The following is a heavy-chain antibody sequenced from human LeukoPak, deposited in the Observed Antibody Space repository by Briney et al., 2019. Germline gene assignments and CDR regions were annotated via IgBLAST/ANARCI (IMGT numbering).Heavy chain of an antibody. Sequence: GGSLRLSCAASGFTFSSYSMNWVRQAPGKGLEWVSSISSSSSYIYYADSVKGRFTISRDNAENSLYLQMNSLRAEDTAVYYCARDRDTAMVYFDYWGQGTLVTVSS. CDR1: GFTFSSYS. CDR2: ISSSSSYI. V-gene: IGHV3-21*04. J-gene: IGHJ4*02. D-gene: IGHD5-18*01. CDR3: ARDRDTAMVYFDY.